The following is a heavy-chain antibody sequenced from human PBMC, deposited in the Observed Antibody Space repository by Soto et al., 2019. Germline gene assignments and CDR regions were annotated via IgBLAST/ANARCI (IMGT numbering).Heavy chain of an antibody. CDR3: AKGVRGSSWYWYAFDI. CDR2: ISGSGGSI. J-gene: IGHJ3*02. CDR1: GFTFSSYA. Sequence: PGGSLRLSCAASGFTFSSYAMSWVRQAPGKGLEWVSAISGSGGSIYYADSVKGRFTISRDNSKNTLYLQMNSLRAEDTAVYYCAKGVRGSSWYWYAFDIWGQGTMVTVSS. D-gene: IGHD6-13*01. V-gene: IGHV3-23*01.